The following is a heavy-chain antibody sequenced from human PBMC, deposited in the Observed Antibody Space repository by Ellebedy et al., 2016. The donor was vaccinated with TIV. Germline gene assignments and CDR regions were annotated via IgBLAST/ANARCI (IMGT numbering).Heavy chain of an antibody. V-gene: IGHV4-30-2*01. CDR2: IYTSGNT. J-gene: IGHJ4*02. CDR3: ATSMGYTRSWQLDY. D-gene: IGHD6-13*01. Sequence: SETLSLXXTVSGGFISSGGNSWSWIRQPPGKGLEWIGYIYTSGNTYYNPSLKSRVTMSVDRAKNQFSLNLNSVTAADTAVYFCATSMGYTRSWQLDYWGQGTLVTVSS. CDR1: GGFISSGGNS.